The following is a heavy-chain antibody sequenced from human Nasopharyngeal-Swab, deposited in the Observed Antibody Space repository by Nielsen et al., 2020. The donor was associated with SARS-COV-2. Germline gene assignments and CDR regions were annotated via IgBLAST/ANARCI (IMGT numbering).Heavy chain of an antibody. J-gene: IGHJ4*02. V-gene: IGHV4-34*01. Sequence: SQTLSLTCAVYGGSFSGYYWSWIRQPPGKGLEWIGEINHSGSTNYNPSLKSRVTISVDTSKNQFSLKLSPVTAADTAVYYCARGGIPTGDLPTGYYFDYWGQGTLVTVSS. CDR1: GGSFSGYY. D-gene: IGHD7-27*01. CDR2: INHSGST. CDR3: ARGGIPTGDLPTGYYFDY.